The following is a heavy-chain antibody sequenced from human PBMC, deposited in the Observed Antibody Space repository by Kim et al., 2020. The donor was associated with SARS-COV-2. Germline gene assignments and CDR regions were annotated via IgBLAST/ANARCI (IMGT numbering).Heavy chain of an antibody. CDR3: ARDPRRDILSDAFDI. CDR1: EFILSGNY. CDR2: IYTGGIT. V-gene: IGHV3-53*05. J-gene: IGHJ3*02. D-gene: IGHD2-8*02. Sequence: GGSLRLSCAAFEFILSGNYMSWVRQAPGKGLEWVSSIYTGGITFYTDSVKGRFTISRDDSKNTLYLQMKSLRPEDTAMYYCARDPRRDILSDAFDIWGQGTMVTISS.